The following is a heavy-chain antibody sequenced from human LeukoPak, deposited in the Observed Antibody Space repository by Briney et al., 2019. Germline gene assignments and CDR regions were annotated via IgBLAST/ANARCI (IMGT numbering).Heavy chain of an antibody. V-gene: IGHV1-8*01. CDR2: MNPNSGNT. Sequence: ASEKVSCKASGYTFTSYDINWVRQATGQGLEWMGWMNPNSGNTGYAQKFQGRVTMTRNTSISTAYMELSSLRSEDTAVYYCAREGVVPAATDAFDIWGQGTMVTVSS. CDR3: AREGVVPAATDAFDI. CDR1: GYTFTSYD. J-gene: IGHJ3*02. D-gene: IGHD2-2*01.